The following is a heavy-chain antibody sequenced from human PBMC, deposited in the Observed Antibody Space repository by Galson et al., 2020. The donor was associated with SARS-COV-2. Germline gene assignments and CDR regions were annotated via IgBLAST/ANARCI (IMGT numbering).Heavy chain of an antibody. V-gene: IGHV3-30*18. CDR1: GFTFSSYG. J-gene: IGHJ6*02. CDR3: AKDARGNYYYGMDV. D-gene: IGHD3-10*01. Sequence: GGSLRLSCAASGFTFSSYGMHWVRQAPGKGLEWVAVLSYDGSNKYYADSVKGRFTISRDNSKNTLYLQMNSLRAEDTAVYYCAKDARGNYYYGMDVWGQGTTVTVSS. CDR2: LSYDGSNK.